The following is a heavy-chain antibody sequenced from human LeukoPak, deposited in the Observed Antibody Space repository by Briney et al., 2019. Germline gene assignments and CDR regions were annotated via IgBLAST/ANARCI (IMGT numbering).Heavy chain of an antibody. CDR2: IYTSGST. D-gene: IGHD6-19*01. J-gene: IGHJ5*02. CDR3: ARGGSGWYQWFDP. V-gene: IGHV4-61*02. Sequence: SETLSLTCTVSGGSISSGSYYWSWIRQPAWKGLEWIGRIYTSGSTNYNPSLKSRVIISVDTSKNQSSLKLSSVTAPDTAVYYCARGGSGWYQWFDPWGQGTLVTVSS. CDR1: GGSISSGSYY.